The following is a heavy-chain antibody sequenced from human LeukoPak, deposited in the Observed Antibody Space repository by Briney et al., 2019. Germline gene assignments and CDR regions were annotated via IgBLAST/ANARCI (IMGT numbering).Heavy chain of an antibody. Sequence: GGPLRLSCAASGFTFSSCSMIWVRQAPGKGLEWVSSISSSSTYIYYADSVKGRFTISRDNAKNSLYLQMNSLRAEDTAVYYCARSKVVGATPETFDFWGQGTLVTVSS. V-gene: IGHV3-21*01. CDR2: ISSSSTYI. CDR3: ARSKVVGATPETFDF. CDR1: GFTFSSCS. J-gene: IGHJ4*02. D-gene: IGHD2-15*01.